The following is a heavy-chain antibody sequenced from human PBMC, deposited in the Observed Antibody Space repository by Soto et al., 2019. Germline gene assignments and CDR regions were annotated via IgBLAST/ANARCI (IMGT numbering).Heavy chain of an antibody. D-gene: IGHD4-17*01. CDR1: GFTFSDYY. CDR2: ISSSSSYT. Sequence: GGSLRLSCAASGFTFSDYYMSWIRQAPGKGLEWVSYISSSSSYTNYADSVKGRFTISRDNAKNSLYLQMNGLRAEDTAVYCRARDEGYGDYVVGAYWGQGTLVTVSS. CDR3: ARDEGYGDYVVGAY. J-gene: IGHJ4*02. V-gene: IGHV3-11*06.